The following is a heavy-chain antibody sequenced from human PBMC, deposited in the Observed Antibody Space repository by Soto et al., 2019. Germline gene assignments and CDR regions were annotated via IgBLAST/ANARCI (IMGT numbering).Heavy chain of an antibody. J-gene: IGHJ6*02. CDR3: AKAKIPSIAVAGTYYYYGMDV. CDR1: GFTFSSYA. D-gene: IGHD6-19*01. Sequence: GSLGLSCAASGFTFSSYAMSWVRQAPGKGLEWVSAISGSGGSTYYADSVKGRFTISRDNSKNTLYLQMNSLRAEDTAVYYCAKAKIPSIAVAGTYYYYGMDVWGQGTTVTVSS. V-gene: IGHV3-23*01. CDR2: ISGSGGST.